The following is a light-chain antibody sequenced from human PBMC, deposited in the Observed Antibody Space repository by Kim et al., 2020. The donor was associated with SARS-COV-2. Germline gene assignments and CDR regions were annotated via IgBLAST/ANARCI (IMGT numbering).Light chain of an antibody. CDR1: ALTKKD. J-gene: IGLJ2*01. CDR2: EDS. V-gene: IGLV3-10*01. CDR3: YSTDSSVNHRGV. Sequence: PGQTARINCSGDALTKKDAYWYRQKSGQDTVGGIYEDSKRPSGIPERFSGSSAGTMATLTISGAQVEDEADIYGYSTDSSVNHRGVFGGGTQLTVL.